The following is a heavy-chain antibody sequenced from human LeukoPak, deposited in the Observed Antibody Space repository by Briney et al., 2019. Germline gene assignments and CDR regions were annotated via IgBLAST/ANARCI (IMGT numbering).Heavy chain of an antibody. CDR1: GGSVSSGSYY. V-gene: IGHV4-61*01. CDR2: IYYSGST. D-gene: IGHD3-10*01. Sequence: PSETLSLTCTVSGGSVSSGSYYWSWIRQPPGKGLEWIGYIYYSGSTDYNPSLKSRVTISVDTSKNQFSLKLSSVTAADTAVYYCARDGVWFGERTIHNWFDPWGQGTLVTVSS. J-gene: IGHJ5*02. CDR3: ARDGVWFGERTIHNWFDP.